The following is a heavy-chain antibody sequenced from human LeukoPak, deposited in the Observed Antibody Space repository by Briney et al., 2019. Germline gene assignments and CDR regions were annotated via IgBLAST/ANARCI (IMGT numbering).Heavy chain of an antibody. Sequence: GESLKISCKGSGYSFPTYWIGWVRQMPGKGLEWMGIIYPGDSDTRYSPSFQGQVTISADKSISTAYLQWSSLKASDTAMYYCARRHYYYDRSGFYYYFDTWGQGAQVTVTS. CDR3: ARRHYYYDRSGFYYYFDT. J-gene: IGHJ4*02. CDR2: IYPGDSDT. D-gene: IGHD3-22*01. V-gene: IGHV5-51*01. CDR1: GYSFPTYW.